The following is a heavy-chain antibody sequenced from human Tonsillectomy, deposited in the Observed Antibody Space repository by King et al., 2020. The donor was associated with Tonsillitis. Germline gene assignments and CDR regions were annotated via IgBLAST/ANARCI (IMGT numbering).Heavy chain of an antibody. D-gene: IGHD2-15*01. V-gene: IGHV4-39*01. CDR2: ISYSWST. CDR3: ARRMNDAFDI. J-gene: IGHJ3*02. CDR1: GGSISSSSYY. Sequence: QLQESGPGLVKPSETLSLTCTVSGGSISSSSYYCGWIRQPPGKGLEWIGSISYSWSTYYNPSLNSRVTISVDTSKNQFSLKLSSVTAADPAVYYCARRMNDAFDIWGQGTMVTVSS.